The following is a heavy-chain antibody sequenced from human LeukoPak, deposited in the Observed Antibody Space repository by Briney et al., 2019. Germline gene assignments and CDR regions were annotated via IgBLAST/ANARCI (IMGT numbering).Heavy chain of an antibody. CDR2: IGTAGDT. CDR1: GFTFSSYD. CDR3: ARVIPLLWFGESDY. Sequence: PGGSLRLSCAASGFTFSSYDMHWVRQATGKGLEWVSAIGTAGDTYYPGSVKGRFTISRENAKNSLYLQMNSLRAGDTAVYYCARVIPLLWFGESDYWGQGTLVTVSS. D-gene: IGHD3-10*01. V-gene: IGHV3-13*01. J-gene: IGHJ4*02.